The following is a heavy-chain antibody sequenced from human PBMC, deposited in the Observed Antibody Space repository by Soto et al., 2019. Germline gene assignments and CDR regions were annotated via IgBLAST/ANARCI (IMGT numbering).Heavy chain of an antibody. V-gene: IGHV3-64*01. Sequence: EVQLVESGGGLVQPGGSLRLSCAASGFTFSHYAMDWVRQAPGKVLEYVSGISSNGVGTYYANSVKDRFTISRDNSKNTLYLQMGSLRAEDMAVYYCARREQSDYYYMDVWGKGTSVTVSS. D-gene: IGHD6-19*01. CDR1: GFTFSHYA. J-gene: IGHJ6*03. CDR3: ARREQSDYYYMDV. CDR2: ISSNGVGT.